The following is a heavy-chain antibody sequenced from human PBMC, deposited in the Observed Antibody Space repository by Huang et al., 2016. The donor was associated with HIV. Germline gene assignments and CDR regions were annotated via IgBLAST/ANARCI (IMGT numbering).Heavy chain of an antibody. V-gene: IGHV1-8*01. J-gene: IGHJ4*02. D-gene: IGHD2-15*01. CDR1: GYTFSNYD. CDR2: MNPNSGNT. Sequence: QVQLVQSGAEVKKPGASVKVSCKASGYTFSNYDINWVRQAPGQGLEWMGWMNPNSGNTGSARKCQGRVTMTRSTAISTAYMELSRLRFEDTAVYYCATLPPVNYGRSGGRVRDYWGQGSLVTVSS. CDR3: ATLPPVNYGRSGGRVRDY.